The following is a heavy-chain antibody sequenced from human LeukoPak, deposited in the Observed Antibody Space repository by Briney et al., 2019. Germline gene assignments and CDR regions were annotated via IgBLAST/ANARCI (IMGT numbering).Heavy chain of an antibody. D-gene: IGHD3-9*01. J-gene: IGHJ4*02. Sequence: PGGSLRLSCAASGFTFSSYAMSWVRQAPGKGLDWVSAISGSGGSTYYADPVKGRFTISRDNSKNTLYLQMNSLRAEDTAVYYCAKGASGPLRYFDWSTYYFDYWGQGTLVTVSS. CDR1: GFTFSSYA. CDR2: ISGSGGST. CDR3: AKGASGPLRYFDWSTYYFDY. V-gene: IGHV3-23*01.